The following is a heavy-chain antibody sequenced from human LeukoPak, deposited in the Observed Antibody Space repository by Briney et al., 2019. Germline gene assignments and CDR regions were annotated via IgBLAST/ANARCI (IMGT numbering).Heavy chain of an antibody. J-gene: IGHJ6*02. CDR3: ARFLTGIDDAPHYYYYYGMDV. Sequence: GGSLRLSCAASGFTFSSYWMSWVRQAPGKGLEGVANINQDGSEKYYVDSVKGRFTISRDSAKNSLYLQMTSLRAEDTAVYFCARFLTGIDDAPHYYYYYGMDVWGQGTTVTVSS. V-gene: IGHV3-7*01. D-gene: IGHD3-10*01. CDR1: GFTFSSYW. CDR2: INQDGSEK.